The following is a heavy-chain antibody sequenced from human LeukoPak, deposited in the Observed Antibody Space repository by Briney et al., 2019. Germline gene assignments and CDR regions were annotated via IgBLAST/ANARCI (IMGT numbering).Heavy chain of an antibody. D-gene: IGHD3-10*01. CDR1: GFTFSSYG. CDR3: AELPAGFGELLSRTYFDY. V-gene: IGHV3-30*02. J-gene: IGHJ4*02. Sequence: PGGSLRLSCAASGFTFSSYGMHWVRQAPGKGLEWVAFIRYDGSNKYYADSVKGRFAISRDNSKNTLYLQMNSLRAEDTAVYYCAELPAGFGELLSRTYFDYWGQGTLVTVSS. CDR2: IRYDGSNK.